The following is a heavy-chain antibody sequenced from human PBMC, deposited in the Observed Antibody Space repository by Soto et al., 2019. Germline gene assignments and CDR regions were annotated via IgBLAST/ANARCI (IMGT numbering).Heavy chain of an antibody. CDR2: ISAYNGNT. V-gene: IGHV1-18*01. Sequence: GASVKVSCKASGYTFTSYGICWVRQAPGQGLEWMGWISAYNGNTNYAQKLQGRVTMTTDTSTSTAYMELRSLRSDDTAVYYCASGFKSRSIAVAGRDAFDIWGQGTMVTVSS. D-gene: IGHD6-19*01. J-gene: IGHJ3*02. CDR1: GYTFTSYG. CDR3: ASGFKSRSIAVAGRDAFDI.